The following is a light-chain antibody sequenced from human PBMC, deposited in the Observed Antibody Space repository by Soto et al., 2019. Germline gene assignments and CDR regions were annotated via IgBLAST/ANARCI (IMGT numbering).Light chain of an antibody. CDR2: GAS. Sequence: EIVMTQSPATLSVSPGERATLSCRVSQSVSSNLAWYQQKPGQAPRLLIYGASIRATGIPARFSGSGSGTEFTLTISSLQSEDFAVYYCQQYNNWPPLTFGGGTKVEIK. CDR3: QQYNNWPPLT. CDR1: QSVSSN. V-gene: IGKV3D-15*01. J-gene: IGKJ4*01.